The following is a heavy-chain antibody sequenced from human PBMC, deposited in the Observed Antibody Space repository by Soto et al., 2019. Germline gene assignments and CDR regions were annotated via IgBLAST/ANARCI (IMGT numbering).Heavy chain of an antibody. J-gene: IGHJ4*02. D-gene: IGHD3-3*01. CDR1: GFTFSDYY. CDR2: ISGGVGTTI. V-gene: IGHV3-11*01. CDR3: AREMRRSYDQFDY. Sequence: QVQLVESGGGLVKPGGSLRLSCAASGFTFSDYYMGWIRQAPGKGLEWVSSISGGVGTTIYYADSVKGRFTTSRDNAYNSLYLQMNSLRAEDTAVYYCAREMRRSYDQFDYCGQGTLVTASS.